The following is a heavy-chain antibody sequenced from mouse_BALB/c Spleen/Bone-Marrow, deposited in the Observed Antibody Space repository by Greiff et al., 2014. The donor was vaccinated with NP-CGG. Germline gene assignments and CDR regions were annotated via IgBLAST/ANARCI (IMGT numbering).Heavy chain of an antibody. CDR2: INPGSGGT. CDR1: GYAFTNYL. J-gene: IGHJ4*01. D-gene: IGHD4-1*01. Sequence: QVQLQQPGAELVRPGTSVKVSCKASGYAFTNYLIEWVKQRPGQGLEWIGVINPGSGGTNYNEKFKAKATLTADKSSSTAYMQLSSLTSDDSAVYFGARCLTGTSAMDYWGQGTSVTVSA. V-gene: IGHV1-54*01. CDR3: ARCLTGTSAMDY.